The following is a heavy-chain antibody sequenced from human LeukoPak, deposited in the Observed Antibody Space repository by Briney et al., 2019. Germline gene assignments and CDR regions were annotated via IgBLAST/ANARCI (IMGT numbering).Heavy chain of an antibody. D-gene: IGHD7-27*01. Sequence: SETLSLTCNVSGDSISRYYWSWIRQPAGKGLEWIGRIYTSGSTNYNPSLKSRVTISVDTSKNQFSLKLSSVTAADTAVYYCARDLANWGTDYWGQGTLVTVSS. CDR1: GDSISRYY. CDR2: IYTSGST. V-gene: IGHV4-4*07. J-gene: IGHJ4*02. CDR3: ARDLANWGTDY.